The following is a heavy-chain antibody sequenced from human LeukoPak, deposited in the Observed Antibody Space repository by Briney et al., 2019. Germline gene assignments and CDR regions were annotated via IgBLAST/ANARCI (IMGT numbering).Heavy chain of an antibody. CDR3: ARAIFRAHDY. Sequence: GGSLRLSCAASGFTVSNNYMTWVRPAPGKGLEWVSLIYSGGSTYYADSVKGRFTISRDNSKNTLYLQMNSLRAEDTAVYYCARAIFRAHDYWGQGTLVTVSS. CDR2: IYSGGST. CDR1: GFTVSNNY. D-gene: IGHD3-10*01. V-gene: IGHV3-66*01. J-gene: IGHJ4*02.